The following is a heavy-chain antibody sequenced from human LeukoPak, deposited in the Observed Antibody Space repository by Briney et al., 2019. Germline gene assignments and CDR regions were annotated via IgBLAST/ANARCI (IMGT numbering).Heavy chain of an antibody. J-gene: IGHJ6*03. D-gene: IGHD5-18*01. Sequence: KPSETLSLTCTVSGGSISIYYWSWIRQPPGKGLEWIGYTYYTGTTNYNPSLRSRVTMSVDTCENQFSLKLSSVTAADTAVYFCGRVTRIQLWLLGYMDVWGKGTTVTVSS. CDR2: TYYTGTT. V-gene: IGHV4-59*01. CDR3: GRVTRIQLWLLGYMDV. CDR1: GGSISIYY.